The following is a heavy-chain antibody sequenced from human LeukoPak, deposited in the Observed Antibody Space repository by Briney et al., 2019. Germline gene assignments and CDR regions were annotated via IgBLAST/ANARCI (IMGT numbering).Heavy chain of an antibody. D-gene: IGHD3-10*01. CDR2: IYISGST. CDR1: GGSISTYY. CDR3: ARWTTLVRGFDY. V-gene: IGHV4-4*07. Sequence: SETLSLTCTVSGGSISTYYWSWIRQPAGKGLEWIGRIYISGSTNYNPSLKSRVSMSVDTSKNHFSLKLSSVTAADTAVYYCARWTTLVRGFDYWGRGTLVTVSS. J-gene: IGHJ4*02.